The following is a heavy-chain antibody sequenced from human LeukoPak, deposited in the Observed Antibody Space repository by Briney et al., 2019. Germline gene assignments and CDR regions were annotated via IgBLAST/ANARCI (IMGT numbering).Heavy chain of an antibody. D-gene: IGHD2-15*01. V-gene: IGHV4-34*01. CDR2: INHSGST. Sequence: SETLSLTCAIYGGSFSGYYWSWIRQPPGKGLEWIGEINHSGSTNYNPSLKSRVTISVDTSKNQFSLKLSSVTAADTAVYYCARQGYCSGGSCYWFDPWGQGTLVTVSS. J-gene: IGHJ5*02. CDR3: ARQGYCSGGSCYWFDP. CDR1: GGSFSGYY.